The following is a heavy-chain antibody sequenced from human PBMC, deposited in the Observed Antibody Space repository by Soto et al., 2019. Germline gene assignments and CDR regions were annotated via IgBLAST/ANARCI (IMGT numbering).Heavy chain of an antibody. D-gene: IGHD3-10*01. Sequence: QGQLQQSGPGLVKPSQTLSLTCAISGDSVSSDITSWNWIRQSPSRGLEWLGRTYYRSKWFHDYAASVKSRKTINPDTSRNQFSLELNSMTPEDTAVYYCARGNALDVWGQRTVVTVSS. CDR2: TYYRSKWFH. V-gene: IGHV6-1*01. CDR3: ARGNALDV. CDR1: GDSVSSDITS. J-gene: IGHJ3*01.